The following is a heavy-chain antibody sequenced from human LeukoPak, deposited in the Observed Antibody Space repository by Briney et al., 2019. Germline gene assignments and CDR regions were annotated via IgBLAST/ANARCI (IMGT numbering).Heavy chain of an antibody. D-gene: IGHD4/OR15-4a*01. Sequence: SETLSLTCTVSGGSISSYYWSWIRQPPGKGLEWLGYIYYSGGTNYNPSLKSRVTISVDTSKNQFSLKVSSVTAADTAVYYCARAPGNDYYPYYYMDVWGKGTTVTVSS. V-gene: IGHV4-59*01. CDR1: GGSISSYY. CDR2: IYYSGGT. J-gene: IGHJ6*03. CDR3: ARAPGNDYYPYYYMDV.